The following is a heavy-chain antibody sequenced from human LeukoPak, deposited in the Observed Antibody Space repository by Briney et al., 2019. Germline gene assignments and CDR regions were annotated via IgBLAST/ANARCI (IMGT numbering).Heavy chain of an antibody. D-gene: IGHD5-24*01. CDR1: GFTFSSYE. Sequence: GGSLRLSCAASGFTFSSYEMNWVRQAPGKGLEWVSYISSSGSTIYYADSVKGRFTISRDNAKNSLYLQMNSLRAEDTAVYYCARDSRRDGYNLAWYYYYGMDVWGQGTTVTVSS. CDR3: ARDSRRDGYNLAWYYYYGMDV. V-gene: IGHV3-48*03. CDR2: ISSSGSTI. J-gene: IGHJ6*02.